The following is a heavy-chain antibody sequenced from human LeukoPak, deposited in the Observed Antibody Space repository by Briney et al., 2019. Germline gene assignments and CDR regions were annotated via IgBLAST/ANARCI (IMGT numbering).Heavy chain of an antibody. V-gene: IGHV3-30*02. D-gene: IGHD3-9*01. J-gene: IGHJ4*02. Sequence: GGSLRLSCAASGFTFSRYGMHWVRQAPGKGLEWVSFIRSDASTQYYADSVKGRFTISRDNSKNTLYLQMNSLRAEDTAVYYCAKFLGILTGYLDYWGQGTLVTVSS. CDR3: AKFLGILTGYLDY. CDR1: GFTFSRYG. CDR2: IRSDASTQ.